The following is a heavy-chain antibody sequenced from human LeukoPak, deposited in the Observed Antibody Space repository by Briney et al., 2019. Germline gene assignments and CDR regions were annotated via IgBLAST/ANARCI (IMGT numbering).Heavy chain of an antibody. Sequence: KPSETLSLTCTVSGGSISSYYWGWIRQPPGKGLEWIGSIYHSGSTYYNPSLKSRVIISVDTSKNQFSLKLSSVTAADTAVYYCARDGGVTYYYFYYYMDVWGKGTTVTVSS. J-gene: IGHJ6*03. CDR1: GGSISSYY. D-gene: IGHD3-16*01. CDR2: IYHSGST. CDR3: ARDGGVTYYYFYYYMDV. V-gene: IGHV4-39*07.